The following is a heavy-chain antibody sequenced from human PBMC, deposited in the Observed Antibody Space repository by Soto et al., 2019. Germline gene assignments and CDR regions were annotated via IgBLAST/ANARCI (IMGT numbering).Heavy chain of an antibody. CDR1: NGSISNYY. CDR3: ARQLPDRVLWDY. V-gene: IGHV4-59*01. CDR2: IYYRGST. D-gene: IGHD3-10*02. Sequence: QVQLQESGPGLVKPSETLSLTCSVSNGSISNYYWSWIRQSPGRGLEWIGYIYYRGSTNYNPSLKGRVTISVDTSKSQFSLRLRSVTAADTVVYYCARQLPDRVLWDYWGQRTLVTVSS. J-gene: IGHJ4*02.